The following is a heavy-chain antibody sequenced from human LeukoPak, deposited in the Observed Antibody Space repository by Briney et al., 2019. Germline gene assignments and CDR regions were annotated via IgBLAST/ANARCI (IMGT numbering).Heavy chain of an antibody. J-gene: IGHJ4*02. V-gene: IGHV1-8*03. D-gene: IGHD2-2*01. CDR2: MNPNSGNT. Sequence: ASVKVSCKASGYTFTSYDINWVRQATGQGLEWMGWMNPNSGNTGYAQKFQGRVTITRNTSISTAYMELRSLRSDDTAVYYCARDPDCISANCYFAHYDYWGQGTLVTVSS. CDR1: GYTFTSYD. CDR3: ARDPDCISANCYFAHYDY.